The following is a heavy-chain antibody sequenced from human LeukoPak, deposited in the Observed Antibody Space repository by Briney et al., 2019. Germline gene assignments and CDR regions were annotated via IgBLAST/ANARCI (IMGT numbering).Heavy chain of an antibody. V-gene: IGHV4-61*01. J-gene: IGHJ4*02. Sequence: SGTLSLTCTVSGGSVSSGSFYWSWIRQPPGKGLEWIGYIYYSGSTNYNPSLKSRVTMSVDTSKNQFSLKLSSVTAADTAVYYCARIPYYYNSSGYKWGQGTLVTVSS. CDR1: GGSVSSGSFY. D-gene: IGHD3-22*01. CDR2: IYYSGST. CDR3: ARIPYYYNSSGYK.